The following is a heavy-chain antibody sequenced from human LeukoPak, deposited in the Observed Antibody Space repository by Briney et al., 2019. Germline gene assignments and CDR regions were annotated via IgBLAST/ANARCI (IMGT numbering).Heavy chain of an antibody. CDR1: GLTFSGSV. J-gene: IGHJ4*02. D-gene: IGHD5-12*01. Sequence: GGSLRLSCAASGLTFSGSVMHWVRQASGKGLEWVGRIRSKADSYATAYVASVKGRFTISRDDSKNTAHLQMNSLKTEDTAVYYCTTGYEDFDYWGQGTLVTVSS. CDR3: TTGYEDFDY. V-gene: IGHV3-73*01. CDR2: IRSKADSYAT.